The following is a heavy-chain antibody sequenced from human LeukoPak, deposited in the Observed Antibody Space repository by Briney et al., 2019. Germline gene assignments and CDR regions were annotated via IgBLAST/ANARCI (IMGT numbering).Heavy chain of an antibody. CDR3: ARDWTVLRYDILTGPLSGLVPPMDV. V-gene: IGHV1-8*01. CDR1: GYTFTSYD. CDR2: MNPNSGST. J-gene: IGHJ6*03. Sequence: ASVKVSCKASGYTFTSYDINWVRQATGQGLEWMGWMNPNSGSTSYAQKFQGRVTMTRDTSTSTAYMELRSLRSDDTAVYYCARDWTVLRYDILTGPLSGLVPPMDVWGEGTTVTISS. D-gene: IGHD3-9*01.